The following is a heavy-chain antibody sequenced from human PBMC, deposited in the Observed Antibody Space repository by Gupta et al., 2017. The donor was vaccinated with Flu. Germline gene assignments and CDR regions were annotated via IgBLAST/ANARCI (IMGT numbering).Heavy chain of an antibody. J-gene: IGHJ4*02. V-gene: IGHV4-34*01. CDR3: AREGELELPDY. Sequence: SWIRQPPGKGLEWIGEINHSGSTNYNPSLKSRVTISVDTSKNQFSLKLSSVTAADTAVYYCAREGELELPDYWGQGTLVTVSS. CDR2: INHSGST. D-gene: IGHD1-7*01.